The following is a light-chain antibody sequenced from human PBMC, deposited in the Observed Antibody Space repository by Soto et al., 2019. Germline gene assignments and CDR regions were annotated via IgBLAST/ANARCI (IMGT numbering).Light chain of an antibody. CDR3: QHHNSYLWT. Sequence: DIQMTQSPSTLSASVGDRVTITCRASQSLIRSLAWYQQTAGKSPSLLIYDASSLERGVPSRFNGSGSGTAFTLTISSLQPDDFATYYCQHHNSYLWTFGQGTKVDIK. CDR1: QSLIRS. V-gene: IGKV1-5*01. J-gene: IGKJ1*01. CDR2: DAS.